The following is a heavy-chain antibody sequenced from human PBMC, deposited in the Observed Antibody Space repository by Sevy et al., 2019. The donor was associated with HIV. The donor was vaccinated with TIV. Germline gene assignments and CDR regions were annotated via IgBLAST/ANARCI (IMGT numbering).Heavy chain of an antibody. J-gene: IGHJ3*02. D-gene: IGHD3-22*01. V-gene: IGHV3-74*01. CDR2: INSDGSNT. Sequence: GGSLRLSCAASEFIFNTFYMHWVRQAPGKGLEWVSRINSDGSNTNYADSVKGRFTISRDNAKNTLYLQMNSLRAEDTAVYYCAQIGKYYYDSSGFFAQAGAALDIWGQGTMVTVSS. CDR1: EFIFNTFY. CDR3: AQIGKYYYDSSGFFAQAGAALDI.